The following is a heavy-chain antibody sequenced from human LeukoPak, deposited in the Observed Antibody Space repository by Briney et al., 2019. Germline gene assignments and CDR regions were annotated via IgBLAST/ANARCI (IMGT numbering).Heavy chain of an antibody. CDR3: ARGVYIAAAQYGY. D-gene: IGHD6-13*01. CDR1: GGSIRSYY. Sequence: SETLSLTCTVSGGSIRSYYWSWIRQPPGRGLEWIGYIYYSGTTNYNPSLKSRVTISVDTSKNQFSLKLSSVTAADTAVYYCARGVYIAAAQYGYWGQGTLVTVSS. J-gene: IGHJ4*02. CDR2: IYYSGTT. V-gene: IGHV4-59*01.